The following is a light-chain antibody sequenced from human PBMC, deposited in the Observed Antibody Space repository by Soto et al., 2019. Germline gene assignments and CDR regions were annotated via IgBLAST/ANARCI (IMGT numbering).Light chain of an antibody. CDR3: QQYQNSPRT. Sequence: DTVLTQSPGTPSLSPGERATVSGRASQSVGGSSLAWYQQSPGQAPRLLIYDTSKRATGIPDRFSGSGSGTDFTVTISRLEPEDCAVYYCQQYQNSPRTFGQGTKVDIK. CDR2: DTS. CDR1: QSVGGSS. J-gene: IGKJ1*01. V-gene: IGKV3-20*01.